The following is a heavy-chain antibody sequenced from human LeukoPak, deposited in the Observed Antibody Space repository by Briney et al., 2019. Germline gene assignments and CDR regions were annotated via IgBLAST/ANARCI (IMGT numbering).Heavy chain of an antibody. D-gene: IGHD3-10*01. CDR1: GGPISSGGYY. J-gene: IGHJ4*02. CDR3: ARGPSGFFYYGSGSYLPPYYFDY. Sequence: SETLSLTCTVSGGPISSGGYYWSWIRQPPGKGLEWIGEINHSGSTNYNPSLKSRVTISVDTSKNQFSLKLSSVTAADTAVYYCARGPSGFFYYGSGSYLPPYYFDYWGQGTLVTVSS. V-gene: IGHV4-39*07. CDR2: INHSGST.